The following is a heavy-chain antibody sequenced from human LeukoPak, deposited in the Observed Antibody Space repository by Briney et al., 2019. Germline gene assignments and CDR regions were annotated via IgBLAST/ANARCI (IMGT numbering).Heavy chain of an antibody. CDR2: ISAYNGNTNGNT. Sequence: ASVKVSCKASGYTLSSYGISWVRQAPGQGLEWMGWISAYNGNTNGNTNYAQKFQGRVTMTTDTSTSTAYMELRSLRSDDTAVYYCARGASGSYSWFDPWGQGTLVTVSS. CDR3: ARGASGSYSWFDP. J-gene: IGHJ5*02. D-gene: IGHD1-26*01. V-gene: IGHV1-18*01. CDR1: GYTLSSYG.